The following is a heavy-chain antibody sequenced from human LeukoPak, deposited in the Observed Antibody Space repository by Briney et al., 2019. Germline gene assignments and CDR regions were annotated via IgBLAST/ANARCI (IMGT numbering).Heavy chain of an antibody. J-gene: IGHJ4*02. Sequence: PSENLSLTCTFSGGSIGTYSWNWDRQAPGEGLEWIGYIYYSGTTNYNPSLKSRVTISVDTSKNQFSLKLSSVTAADTAVYYCARGVYIAAAQYGYWGQGTLVTVSS. V-gene: IGHV4-59*01. CDR1: GGSIGTYS. D-gene: IGHD6-13*01. CDR2: IYYSGTT. CDR3: ARGVYIAAAQYGY.